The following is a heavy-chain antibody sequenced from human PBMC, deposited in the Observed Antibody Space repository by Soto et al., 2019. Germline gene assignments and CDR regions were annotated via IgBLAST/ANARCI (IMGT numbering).Heavy chain of an antibody. D-gene: IGHD3-16*01. J-gene: IGHJ6*02. Sequence: EVQLVESGGGLVQPGGSLRLSCAASGFTFSSYSMNWVRQAPGKGLEWVSYTSSSSSTIYYADSVKGRFTISRDNAKNSLYLQMNSLRDEDTAVYYCARDMTLDYYYYYGMDVWGQGTTVTVSS. CDR2: TSSSSSTI. V-gene: IGHV3-48*02. CDR1: GFTFSSYS. CDR3: ARDMTLDYYYYYGMDV.